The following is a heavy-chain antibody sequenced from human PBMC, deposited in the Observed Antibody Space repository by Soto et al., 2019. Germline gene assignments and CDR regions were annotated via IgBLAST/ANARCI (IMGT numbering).Heavy chain of an antibody. CDR1: GYTFTSYG. CDR3: ARDPRWPDYGGNSSPFDY. V-gene: IGHV1-18*01. CDR2: ISAYNGNT. Sequence: ASVKVSCKASGYTFTSYGISWVRQAPGQGLEWMGWISAYNGNTNYAQKLQDRVTMTTDTSTSTAYMELRSLRSDDTAVYYCARDPRWPDYGGNSSPFDYWGQGTLVTVSS. J-gene: IGHJ4*02. D-gene: IGHD4-17*01.